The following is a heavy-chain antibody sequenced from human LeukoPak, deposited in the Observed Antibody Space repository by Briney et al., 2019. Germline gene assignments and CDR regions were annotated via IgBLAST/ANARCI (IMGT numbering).Heavy chain of an antibody. CDR2: INHSGST. CDR3: ARDGITGTTRGGVGENWFDP. D-gene: IGHD1-20*01. J-gene: IGHJ5*02. V-gene: IGHV4-34*01. Sequence: PSETLSLTCAVYGGSFSGYYWSWIRQPPGKGLEWIGEINHSGSTNYNPSLTSRVTISVDTSKNQFSLKLSSVTAADTAVYYCARDGITGTTRGGVGENWFDPWGQGTLVTVSS. CDR1: GGSFSGYY.